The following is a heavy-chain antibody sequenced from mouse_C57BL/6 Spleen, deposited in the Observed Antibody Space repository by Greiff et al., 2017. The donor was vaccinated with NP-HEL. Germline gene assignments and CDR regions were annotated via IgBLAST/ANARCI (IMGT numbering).Heavy chain of an antibody. Sequence: VQLQQSGAELVKPGASVKMSCKASGYTFTSYWITWVKQRPGQGLEWIGDIYPGSGSTNYNEKFKSKATLTVDTSSSTAYMQLSSLTSEDSAVYYCARGGWLKYYAMDYWGQGTSVTVSS. J-gene: IGHJ4*01. CDR2: IYPGSGST. CDR3: ARGGWLKYYAMDY. D-gene: IGHD2-3*01. CDR1: GYTFTSYW. V-gene: IGHV1-55*01.